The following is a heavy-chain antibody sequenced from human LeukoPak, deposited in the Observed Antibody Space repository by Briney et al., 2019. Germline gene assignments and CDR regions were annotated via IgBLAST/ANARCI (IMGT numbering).Heavy chain of an antibody. CDR3: ARDGFVGAADY. Sequence: GGSLRLSCAASGFTFSFYAMYWVRQAPGKGPEWVANINQDGSEKHYVDSVKGRFTIPRDNVTNSLFLQMSRLRVEDTAVFYCARDGFVGAADYWGQGTLVTVSS. J-gene: IGHJ4*02. CDR2: INQDGSEK. CDR1: GFTFSFYA. V-gene: IGHV3-7*01. D-gene: IGHD6-13*01.